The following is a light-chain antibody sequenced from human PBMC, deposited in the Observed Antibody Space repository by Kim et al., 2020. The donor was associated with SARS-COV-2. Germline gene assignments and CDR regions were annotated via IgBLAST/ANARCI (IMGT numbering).Light chain of an antibody. J-gene: IGKJ1*01. Sequence: SPGERATLPCRASQKITSNYLAWFQQKPRQAPRLLIYGASSRAAGVPDRFSGSGSETDFTLTISRLEPEDIAVYYCQKYDDAPWTFGQGTKVDIK. CDR2: GAS. V-gene: IGKV3-20*01. CDR1: QKITSNY. CDR3: QKYDDAPWT.